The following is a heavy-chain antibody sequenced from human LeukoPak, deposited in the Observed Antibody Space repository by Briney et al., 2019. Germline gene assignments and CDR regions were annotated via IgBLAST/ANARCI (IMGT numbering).Heavy chain of an antibody. CDR3: AKEGLGGPLDY. CDR2: ISWDGGST. J-gene: IGHJ4*02. D-gene: IGHD3-16*01. Sequence: PGGSLRLSCAASGFTFSSYGMHWVRQAPGKGLEWVSLISWDGGSTYYADSVKGRFTISRDNSKNSLYLQMNSLRTEDTALYYCAKEGLGGPLDYWGQGTLVTVSS. V-gene: IGHV3-43*01. CDR1: GFTFSSYG.